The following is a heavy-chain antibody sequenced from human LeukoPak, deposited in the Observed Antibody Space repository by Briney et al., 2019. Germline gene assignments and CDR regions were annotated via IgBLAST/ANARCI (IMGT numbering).Heavy chain of an antibody. J-gene: IGHJ4*02. Sequence: PGGSLRLSCAASGFTFSSYSMNWVRQAPGKGLEWVSSISSSSSYIYYADSVKGRFTISRDNAKNSLYLQMYSLRAEDTAVYYCASSLGVAVAGIDYWGQGPLVTVSS. CDR3: ASSLGVAVAGIDY. V-gene: IGHV3-21*01. D-gene: IGHD6-19*01. CDR2: ISSSSSYI. CDR1: GFTFSSYS.